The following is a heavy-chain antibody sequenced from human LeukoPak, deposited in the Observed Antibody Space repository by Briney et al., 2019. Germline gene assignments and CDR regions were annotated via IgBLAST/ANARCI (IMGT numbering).Heavy chain of an antibody. V-gene: IGHV3-23*01. J-gene: IGHJ1*01. CDR1: GFTFGSYG. CDR2: ITPNADRT. CDR3: AIMHGYYDGSGYWVQ. D-gene: IGHD3-22*01. Sequence: GGSLRLSCAASGFTFGSYGMSWVRQAPGKGLEWVSFITPNADRTSYADSVEGRFTISRDNLRNTLYMQMNSLRDEDTALYYCAIMHGYYDGSGYWVQWGQGTLVTVSS.